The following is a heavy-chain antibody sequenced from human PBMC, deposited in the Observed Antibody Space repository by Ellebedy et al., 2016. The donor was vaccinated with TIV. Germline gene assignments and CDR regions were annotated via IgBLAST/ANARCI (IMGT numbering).Heavy chain of an antibody. CDR2: IYYSGTT. Sequence: MPSETLSLTCTVSGASISSSSFYWGWIRRPPGRELEWIGTIYYSGTTNTNPSLGSRVTMSIDKSKNQFSLRLSSVTAADTAVYYCARSSGWYAEDYWGLGTLVTFFS. D-gene: IGHD6-19*01. CDR1: GASISSSSFY. J-gene: IGHJ4*02. V-gene: IGHV4-39*07. CDR3: ARSSGWYAEDY.